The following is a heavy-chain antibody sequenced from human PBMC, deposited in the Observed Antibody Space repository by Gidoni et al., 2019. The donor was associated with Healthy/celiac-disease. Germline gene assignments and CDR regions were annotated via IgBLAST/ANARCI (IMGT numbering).Heavy chain of an antibody. CDR3: AREITYYYGSGSYPHAFDI. D-gene: IGHD3-10*01. Sequence: WVRQAPGQGLEWMGWISAYNGNTNYAQKLQGRVTMTTDTSTSTAYMELRSLRSDDTAVYYCAREITYYYGSGSYPHAFDIWGQGTMVTVSS. CDR2: ISAYNGNT. V-gene: IGHV1-18*01. J-gene: IGHJ3*02.